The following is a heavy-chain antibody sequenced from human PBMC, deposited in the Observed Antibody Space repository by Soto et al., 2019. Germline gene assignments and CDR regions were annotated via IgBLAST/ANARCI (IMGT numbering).Heavy chain of an antibody. CDR3: ARGELWLPFDY. J-gene: IGHJ4*02. CDR2: IYYSGST. V-gene: IGHV4-59*01. Sequence: PSETLSLTCTVSGGSISSYYWSWIRQPPGKGLEWIGYIYYSGSTNYNPSLKSRVTISVDTSKNQFSLKLSSVTAADTAVYYCARGELWLPFDYWGQGTLVTVSS. D-gene: IGHD5-18*01. CDR1: GGSISSYY.